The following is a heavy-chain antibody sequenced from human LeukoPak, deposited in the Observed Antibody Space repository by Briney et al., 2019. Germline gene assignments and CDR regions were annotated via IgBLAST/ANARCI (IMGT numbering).Heavy chain of an antibody. Sequence: PSETLSLTCAVSGGSFSGYYWSWLRQPPGKGLEWIGEINHSGSTNYNPSLKSRVTISVDTSKNQFSLKLSSVTAADTAVYYCARGYDILTGCTRSFDYWGQGTLVTVSS. V-gene: IGHV4-34*01. CDR2: INHSGST. CDR3: ARGYDILTGCTRSFDY. CDR1: GGSFSGYY. J-gene: IGHJ4*02. D-gene: IGHD3-9*01.